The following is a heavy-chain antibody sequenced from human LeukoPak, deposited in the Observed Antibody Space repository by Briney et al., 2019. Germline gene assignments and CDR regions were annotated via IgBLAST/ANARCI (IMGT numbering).Heavy chain of an antibody. CDR3: ARKVGKYSGWYNY. D-gene: IGHD6-19*01. V-gene: IGHV3-7*01. CDR2: INQDGSGE. CDR1: GFTFSSYW. J-gene: IGHJ4*02. Sequence: GGSLRLSCATSGFTFSSYWMSWVRQAPGKGVEWVANINQDGSGEYCVDSVKGRFTISRDNAKNSLSLQMNSLRAEDTAMYYCARKVGKYSGWYNYWGQGTLVTVSS.